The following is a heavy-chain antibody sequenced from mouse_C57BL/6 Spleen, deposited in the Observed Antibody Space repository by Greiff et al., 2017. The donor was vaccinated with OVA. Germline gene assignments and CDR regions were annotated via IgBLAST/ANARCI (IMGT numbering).Heavy chain of an antibody. Sequence: VKLQESGAELVRPGTSVKVSCKASGYAFTNYLIEWVKQRPGQGLEWIGVINPGSGGTNYNEKFKGKATLTADKSSSTAYMQLSSLTSEDSAVYFCARSPIYDGYYGDYWGQGTTLTVSS. CDR2: INPGSGGT. CDR1: GYAFTNYL. J-gene: IGHJ2*01. D-gene: IGHD2-3*01. CDR3: ARSPIYDGYYGDY. V-gene: IGHV1-54*01.